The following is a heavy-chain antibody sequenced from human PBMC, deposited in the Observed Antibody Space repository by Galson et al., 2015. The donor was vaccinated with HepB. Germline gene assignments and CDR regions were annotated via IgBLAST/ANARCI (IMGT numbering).Heavy chain of an antibody. CDR2: ISYDGSNK. J-gene: IGHJ4*02. CDR3: ANWNYSY. V-gene: IGHV3-30*18. CDR1: GFTFSSYG. Sequence: SLRLSCAASGFTFSSYGMHWVRQAPGKGLEWVAVISYDGSNKYYADSVKGRFTISRDNSKNTLYLQMNSLRAEDTAVYYCANWNYSYWGQGTLVTVSS. D-gene: IGHD1-7*01.